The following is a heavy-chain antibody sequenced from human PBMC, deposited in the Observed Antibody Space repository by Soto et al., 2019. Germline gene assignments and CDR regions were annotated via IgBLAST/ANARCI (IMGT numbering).Heavy chain of an antibody. CDR3: AKEEGSGSYYSYYYYMDV. CDR1: GFTFSSYA. Sequence: EVQLLESGGGLVQPGGSLRLSCAASGFTFSSYAMSWVRQAPGKGLEWVSAISGSGGSTYYAESVKGRFTISRDKSKNTLYLQMNSVRAEDTAVYYCAKEEGSGSYYSYYYYMDVWGKGTTVTVSS. J-gene: IGHJ6*03. CDR2: ISGSGGST. V-gene: IGHV3-23*01. D-gene: IGHD3-10*01.